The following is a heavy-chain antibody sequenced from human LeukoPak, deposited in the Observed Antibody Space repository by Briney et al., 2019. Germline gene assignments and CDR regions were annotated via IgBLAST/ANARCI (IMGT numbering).Heavy chain of an antibody. J-gene: IGHJ4*02. CDR2: INPSDGST. D-gene: IGHD4-23*01. CDR3: AKLGGNVAF. V-gene: IGHV1-46*01. Sequence: ASVKVSCKASGYTFTSYYMHWVRQAPGQGLEWMGKINPSDGSTRYAQKFQGRVTMTRDMSTSTVYMELSSLRSEDTAAYYCAKLGGNVAFWGQGTLVTVSS. CDR1: GYTFTSYY.